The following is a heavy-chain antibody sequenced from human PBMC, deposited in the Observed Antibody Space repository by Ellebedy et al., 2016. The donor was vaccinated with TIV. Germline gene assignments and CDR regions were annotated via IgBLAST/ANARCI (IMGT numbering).Heavy chain of an antibody. V-gene: IGHV3-66*01. D-gene: IGHD3-16*01. Sequence: PGGSLRLSCAASGFTVSSTYMNWVRQAPGKGLEWVSLIYSDGSTYYADSVKGRFTFSRDISKNTLYLQMDSLRVEDTAVYYCARDPLTVTPEGAYYYGLDVWGQGTTVTVSS. J-gene: IGHJ6*02. CDR2: IYSDGST. CDR3: ARDPLTVTPEGAYYYGLDV. CDR1: GFTVSSTY.